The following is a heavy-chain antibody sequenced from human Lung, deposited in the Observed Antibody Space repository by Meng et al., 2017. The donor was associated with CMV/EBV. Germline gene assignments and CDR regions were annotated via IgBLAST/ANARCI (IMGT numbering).Heavy chain of an antibody. Sequence: GGSLRLSXAASGFTVINNYMNWVRQAPGKGLEWVSIIYAGGSTDYADSVNGRFTISRDNSKNTLYLQMNSLRPEDTAVYYCAREKEGRMSTISAFDIWGQGTMVTVSS. J-gene: IGHJ3*02. CDR3: AREKEGRMSTISAFDI. V-gene: IGHV3-66*02. CDR1: GFTVINNY. CDR2: IYAGGST. D-gene: IGHD5-24*01.